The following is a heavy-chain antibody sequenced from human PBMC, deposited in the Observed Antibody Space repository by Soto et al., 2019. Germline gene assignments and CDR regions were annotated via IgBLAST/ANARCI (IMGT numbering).Heavy chain of an antibody. CDR1: GFTFSSYA. Sequence: EAQLLESGGGLVQPGGSLRLSCAASGFTFSSYAMSWVRQAPGKGLEWVSTISDSGNSTYSADSVKGRFTISRDNSKNTLYLQMNSLRAEDTAVYYCARDRYGDPLWGKDDFDYWGQGTLVTVSS. J-gene: IGHJ4*02. CDR3: ARDRYGDPLWGKDDFDY. D-gene: IGHD4-17*01. V-gene: IGHV3-23*01. CDR2: ISDSGNST.